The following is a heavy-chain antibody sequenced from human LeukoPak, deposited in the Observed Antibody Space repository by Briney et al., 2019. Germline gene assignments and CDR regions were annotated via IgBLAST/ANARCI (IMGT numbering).Heavy chain of an antibody. CDR2: IYYSGST. V-gene: IGHV4-59*11. Sequence: SETLSLTCTVSGGSISSHYWSWIRQPPGKGLEWIGHIYYSGSTNYNPSLKSRVTISVDTSKNQFSLKLSSVTAADTAVYYCARARYYFDYWGQGTLVTVSS. J-gene: IGHJ4*02. CDR1: GGSISSHY. CDR3: ARARYYFDY.